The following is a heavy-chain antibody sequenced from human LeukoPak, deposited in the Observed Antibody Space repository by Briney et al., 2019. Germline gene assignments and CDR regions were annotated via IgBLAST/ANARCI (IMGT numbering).Heavy chain of an antibody. Sequence: GGSLRLSCAASGLTFSRYRMHWVRQAPGKGLVWVSQIESDGRSTTYADSVKGRFTVSRDNAKNTLWLQMDSLRAEDTAVYYCASLGSRYYESSGSSKGGDYWGQGTLVTVSS. D-gene: IGHD3-22*01. CDR2: IESDGRST. J-gene: IGHJ4*02. CDR3: ASLGSRYYESSGSSKGGDY. CDR1: GLTFSRYR. V-gene: IGHV3-74*01.